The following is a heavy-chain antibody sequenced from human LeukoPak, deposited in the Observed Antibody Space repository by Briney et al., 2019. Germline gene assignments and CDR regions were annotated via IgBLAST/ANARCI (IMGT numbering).Heavy chain of an antibody. J-gene: IGHJ4*02. CDR3: ARDAGSRNEY. D-gene: IGHD1-1*01. CDR2: IYSGGST. CDR1: GFTFTSDA. Sequence: GSLRLSCVASGFTFTSDAMNWVRQAPGKGLEWVSVIYSGGSTYYADSVEGRFTISRDNSKNTLYLQMNSLRAEDTAVYYCARDAGSRNEYWGQGTLVTVSS. V-gene: IGHV3-53*01.